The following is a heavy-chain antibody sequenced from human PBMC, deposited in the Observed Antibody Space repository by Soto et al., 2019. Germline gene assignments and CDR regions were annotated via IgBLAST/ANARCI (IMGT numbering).Heavy chain of an antibody. CDR1: GGSFSGYY. CDR3: AREHVVPAAMGNWFDP. V-gene: IGHV4-34*01. Sequence: QVQLQQWGAGLLKPSETLSLTCAVYGGSFSGYYWCWIRQPPGQGLEWIGEINHRGSTNYNPSLKSRVTISVDTSKNQFSLKLSSVTAADTAVYYCAREHVVPAAMGNWFDPWGQGTLVTVSS. J-gene: IGHJ5*02. D-gene: IGHD2-2*01. CDR2: INHRGST.